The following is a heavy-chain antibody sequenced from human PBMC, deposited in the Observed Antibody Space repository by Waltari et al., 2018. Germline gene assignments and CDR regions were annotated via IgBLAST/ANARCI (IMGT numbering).Heavy chain of an antibody. Sequence: YYMHWVRQAPGQGLEWMGWINPNSGGTNYAQKFQGWVTMTRDTSISTAYMELSRLRSDDTAVYYCAREVPMGVYCSGGSCPPRGMDVWGQGTTVTVSS. D-gene: IGHD2-15*01. CDR1: YY. V-gene: IGHV1-2*04. CDR2: INPNSGGT. CDR3: AREVPMGVYCSGGSCPPRGMDV. J-gene: IGHJ6*02.